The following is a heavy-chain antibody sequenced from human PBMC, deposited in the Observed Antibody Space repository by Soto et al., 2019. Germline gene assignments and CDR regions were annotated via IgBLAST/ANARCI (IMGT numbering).Heavy chain of an antibody. D-gene: IGHD4-17*01. CDR3: ARDKYGRMLEF. CDR1: GGSILNGGHY. Sequence: SETLSLTCTVSGGSILNGGHYWTWLRQHPGKGLDWIGKIFFSGNTHSNPALKSRLTFSVDKTKNQFSPKLMSATAADTAIYYCARDKYGRMLEFWGPGTLVPVSS. CDR2: IFFSGNT. J-gene: IGHJ4*02. V-gene: IGHV4-31*03.